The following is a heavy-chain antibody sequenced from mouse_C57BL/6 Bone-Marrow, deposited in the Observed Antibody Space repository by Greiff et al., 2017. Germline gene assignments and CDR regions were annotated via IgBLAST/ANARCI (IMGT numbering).Heavy chain of an antibody. J-gene: IGHJ4*01. Sequence: VQLKQSVAELVRPGASVKLSCTASGFNIKNTYMHWVKQRPEQGLEWIGRIDPANGNTKYAPKFQGKATITADTSSNTAYLHLSSLTSEDTAIYYCARPVYYYGSSYSMDYWGQGTSVTVSS. CDR3: ARPVYYYGSSYSMDY. CDR2: IDPANGNT. D-gene: IGHD1-1*01. CDR1: GFNIKNTY. V-gene: IGHV14-3*01.